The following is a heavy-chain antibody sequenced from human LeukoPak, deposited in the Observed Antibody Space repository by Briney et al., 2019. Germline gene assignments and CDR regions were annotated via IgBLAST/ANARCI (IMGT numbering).Heavy chain of an antibody. CDR2: IYHSGST. CDR3: ARHRWELLYYFDY. CDR1: GYSISSGYY. D-gene: IGHD1-26*01. J-gene: IGHJ4*02. V-gene: IGHV4-38-2*01. Sequence: SETLSLTCAVSGYSISSGYYWGWSRQPPGKGLEWIGSIYHSGSTYYNPSLKSRVTISVDTSKNQFSLKLSSVTAAETAVYYCARHRWELLYYFDYWGQGTLVTVSS.